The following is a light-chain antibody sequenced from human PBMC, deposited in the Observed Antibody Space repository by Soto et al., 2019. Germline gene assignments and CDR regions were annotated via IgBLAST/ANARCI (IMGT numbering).Light chain of an antibody. CDR1: HSVSSR. CDR3: QHYTNWPLT. V-gene: IGKV3-15*01. Sequence: EIVMTQSPATLSVSPGERATLSCRASHSVSSRLAWYQQKPGQAPRLLIYGASTRATGLPARFSGSGSMTEFTLTISSLHFEDFAVYYCQHYTNWPLTFGGGTEVEIK. CDR2: GAS. J-gene: IGKJ4*01.